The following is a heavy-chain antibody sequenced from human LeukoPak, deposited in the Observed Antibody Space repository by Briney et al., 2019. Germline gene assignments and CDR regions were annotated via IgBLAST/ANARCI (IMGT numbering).Heavy chain of an antibody. J-gene: IGHJ4*02. CDR3: AGDYDFWSGSTN. V-gene: IGHV3-48*03. CDR1: GFTFSSYE. CDR2: ISSSGSTI. Sequence: GGSLRLSCAASGFTFSSYEMNWVRQAPGKGLEWVSYISSSGSTIYYADSVKGRFTISRDNAKNSLYLQMNSLRAEDTAVYYCAGDYDFWSGSTNWGQGTLVTVSS. D-gene: IGHD3-3*01.